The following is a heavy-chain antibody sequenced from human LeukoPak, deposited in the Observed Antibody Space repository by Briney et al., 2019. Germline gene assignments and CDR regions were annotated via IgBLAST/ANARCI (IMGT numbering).Heavy chain of an antibody. Sequence: SETLSLTCTVSGGSISSYYWSWIRQPPGKGLEWIGYIYYSGSTNYNPSLKSRVTISVDTSKNQFSLKLSSVTAADTDVYYCARDVSTTVTTFDYYYYYMDVWGKGTTVTVSS. J-gene: IGHJ6*03. CDR1: GGSISSYY. CDR3: ARDVSTTVTTFDYYYYYMDV. CDR2: IYYSGST. D-gene: IGHD4-17*01. V-gene: IGHV4-59*01.